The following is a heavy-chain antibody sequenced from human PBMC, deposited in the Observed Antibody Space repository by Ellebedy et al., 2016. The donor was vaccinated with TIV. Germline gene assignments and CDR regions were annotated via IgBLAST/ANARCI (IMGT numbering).Heavy chain of an antibody. CDR1: GFTFNTYT. CDR2: ISSRSSFI. J-gene: IGHJ4*02. CDR3: ARVPSDDNGWYGMDH. Sequence: PGGSLRLSCAASGFTFNTYTMNWVRQAPGKGLAWVSSISSRSSFIYYADSVKGRFTISRDNTKNSLHLQMNSLRGDDTAVYYCARVPSDDNGWYGMDHWGQGTLVTVSS. D-gene: IGHD6-19*01. V-gene: IGHV3-21*01.